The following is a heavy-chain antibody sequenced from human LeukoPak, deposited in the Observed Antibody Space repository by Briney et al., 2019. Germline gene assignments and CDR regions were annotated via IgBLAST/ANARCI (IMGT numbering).Heavy chain of an antibody. Sequence: GVSLRLSCAASGFTFSSYWMSWVRQAPGKGLEWVANIKQDGSEKYYVDSVKGRFTISRDNAKNSPYLQMNSLRAEDTAVYYCARDGHFQLFDYWGQGTLVTVSS. CDR2: IKQDGSEK. V-gene: IGHV3-7*03. D-gene: IGHD3-3*02. CDR1: GFTFSSYW. J-gene: IGHJ4*02. CDR3: ARDGHFQLFDY.